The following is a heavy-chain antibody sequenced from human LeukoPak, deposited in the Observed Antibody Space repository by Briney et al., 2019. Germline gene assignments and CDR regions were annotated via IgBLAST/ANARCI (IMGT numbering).Heavy chain of an antibody. Sequence: PGGSLRLSCAASGFTFSTYNMNWVRQAPGKRLEWVSSISISSNYIYYADSVKGRFTISRDNAKNSLYLQMNSLRAEDTAIYYCAREMGGYPFDYWGQGTLVTVSS. D-gene: IGHD5-12*01. J-gene: IGHJ4*02. CDR1: GFTFSTYN. CDR2: ISISSNYI. CDR3: AREMGGYPFDY. V-gene: IGHV3-21*01.